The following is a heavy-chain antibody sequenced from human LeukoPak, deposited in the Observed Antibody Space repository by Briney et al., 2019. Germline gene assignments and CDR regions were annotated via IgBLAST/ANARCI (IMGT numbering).Heavy chain of an antibody. CDR2: ISSSGSTI. D-gene: IGHD5-18*01. CDR3: ARDHDLDTSGDYYYDSYAMNV. J-gene: IGHJ6*02. V-gene: IGHV3-11*01. CDR1: GFTFSDYY. Sequence: GGSLRLSCAASGFTFSDYYMSWIRQAPGKGLEWVSYISSSGSTIYYADSVKGRFTISRDNAKNSLYLQMNSLRAEDTAVYYCARDHDLDTSGDYYYDSYAMNVWGQGTTVTVSS.